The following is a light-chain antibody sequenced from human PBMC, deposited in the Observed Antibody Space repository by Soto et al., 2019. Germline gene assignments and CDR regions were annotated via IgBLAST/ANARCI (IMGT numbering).Light chain of an antibody. CDR1: SSDVGGYNY. Sequence: QSVLTQPASVSGSPGQSIAISCTGTSSDVGGYNYVSWYQQHPGKAPKLMIYGVSNRPSGVPDRFSGSRSANTASLTISGLQTEDEADYYCSLYTSTSTFVFGPGTKSPS. V-gene: IGLV2-14*03. CDR3: SLYTSTSTFV. J-gene: IGLJ1*01. CDR2: GVS.